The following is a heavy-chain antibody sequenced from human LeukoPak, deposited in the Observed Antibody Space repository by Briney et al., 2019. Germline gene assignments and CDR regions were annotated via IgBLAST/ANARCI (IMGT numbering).Heavy chain of an antibody. D-gene: IGHD6-13*01. CDR2: INHSGST. J-gene: IGHJ4*02. CDR1: GGSFSGYY. CDR3: ARAGIGSSWYALDY. V-gene: IGHV4-34*01. Sequence: SETLSLTCAVYGGSFSGYYWSWIRQPPGKGLVWIGEINHSGSTNYNPSLKSRVTISVDTSKNQFSLKLSSVTAADTAVYYCARAGIGSSWYALDYWGQGTLVTVSS.